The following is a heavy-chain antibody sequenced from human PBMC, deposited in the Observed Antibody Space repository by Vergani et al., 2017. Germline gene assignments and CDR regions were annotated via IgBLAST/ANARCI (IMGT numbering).Heavy chain of an antibody. V-gene: IGHV5-10-1*01. CDR1: GYSFTSYW. CDR3: ARHRCVCYGRPGGMDV. D-gene: IGHD2-8*01. Sequence: EVPLVQSGAEVKKPGESLRISCKGSGYSFTSYWISWVRQMPGNGLEWMGRIDPSDSYTNYSPSFQGHVTISADKSISAADLQWSSLKASDTAMYYCARHRCVCYGRPGGMDVWGQGTTVTVSS. J-gene: IGHJ6*02. CDR2: IDPSDSYT.